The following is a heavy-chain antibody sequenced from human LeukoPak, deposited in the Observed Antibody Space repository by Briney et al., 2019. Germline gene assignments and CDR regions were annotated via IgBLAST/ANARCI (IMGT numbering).Heavy chain of an antibody. CDR2: INPSSGGT. CDR1: GYTFTGYY. CDR3: ARGECSSTSCYIDY. J-gene: IGHJ4*02. D-gene: IGHD2-2*02. V-gene: IGHV1-2*02. Sequence: GASVKVSRKASGYTFTGYYMHWVRQAPGQGLEWMGWINPSSGGTNYAQKFQGRVTMTRDTSISTAYMELSRLRSDDTAVYYCARGECSSTSCYIDYWGQGTLVTVSS.